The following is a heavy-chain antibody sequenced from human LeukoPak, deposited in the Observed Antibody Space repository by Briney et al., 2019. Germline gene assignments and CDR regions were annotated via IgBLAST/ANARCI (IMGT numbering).Heavy chain of an antibody. Sequence: SETLSLTCTVSGGSISSYYWSRIRQPAGKGLEWIGRIYTSGSTNYNPSLKSRVTMSVDTSKNQFSLKLSSVTAADTAVYYCARLYCSGGGCYNAFDIWGQGTMVTVSS. D-gene: IGHD2-15*01. J-gene: IGHJ3*02. CDR1: GGSISSYY. V-gene: IGHV4-4*07. CDR3: ARLYCSGGGCYNAFDI. CDR2: IYTSGST.